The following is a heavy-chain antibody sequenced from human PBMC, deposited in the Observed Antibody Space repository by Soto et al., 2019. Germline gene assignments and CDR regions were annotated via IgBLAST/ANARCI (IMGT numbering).Heavy chain of an antibody. J-gene: IGHJ4*02. V-gene: IGHV1-3*05. CDR3: ARSIVVVTALVY. CDR2: INAGNGNT. CDR1: GYTFTSYA. Sequence: QVQLVQSGAEEKKPGASVKVSCKASGYTFTSYAMHWVRQAPGQRLEWMGWINAGNGNTKYSQKFQGRVTSTRDTSASTAYMELSSLRSEDTAVYYCARSIVVVTALVYWGQGTLVTVSS. D-gene: IGHD2-21*02.